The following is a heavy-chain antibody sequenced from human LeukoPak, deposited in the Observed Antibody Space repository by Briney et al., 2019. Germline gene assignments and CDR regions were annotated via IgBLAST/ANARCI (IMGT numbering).Heavy chain of an antibody. Sequence: PSETLSLTCTVSGGSISSYYWSWIRQPPGKGLEWIGYIYYSGSTNYNPSLKSRVTISVDTSKNQFSLKLSSVTAADTAVYYCASFAEYSSSWYLFNYWGQGTLVTVSS. V-gene: IGHV4-59*01. CDR2: IYYSGST. J-gene: IGHJ4*02. D-gene: IGHD6-13*01. CDR1: GGSISSYY. CDR3: ASFAEYSSSWYLFNY.